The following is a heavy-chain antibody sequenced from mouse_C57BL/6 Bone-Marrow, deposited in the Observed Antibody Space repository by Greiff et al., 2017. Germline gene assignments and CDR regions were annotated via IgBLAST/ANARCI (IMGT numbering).Heavy chain of an antibody. CDR2: IWSGGST. CDR1: GFSLTSYG. D-gene: IGHD2-1*01. J-gene: IGHJ2*01. Sequence: VKLVESGPGLVQPSQSLSITCTVSGFSLTSYGVHWVRQSPGKGLEWLGVIWSGGSTDYNAAFISRLSISKDNSKSQVFFKMNSLQAYDTAIYYCARGGYGNEDFDYWGQGTTLTVSS. V-gene: IGHV2-2*01. CDR3: ARGGYGNEDFDY.